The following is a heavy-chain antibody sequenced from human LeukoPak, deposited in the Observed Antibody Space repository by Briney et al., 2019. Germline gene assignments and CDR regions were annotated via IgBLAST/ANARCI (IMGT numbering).Heavy chain of an antibody. V-gene: IGHV1-2*02. CDR1: GYTFNGYY. Sequence: VSVKVSCKASGYTFNGYYIHWVRQAPGQGLEWVGWINPYSGGTNSAQKFRGRVTMTRDTSISTAYMELSRLRSDDTAVYYCARNAILGVEIGDFDIWGQGTMVTVSS. CDR2: INPYSGGT. J-gene: IGHJ3*02. D-gene: IGHD3-3*01. CDR3: ARNAILGVEIGDFDI.